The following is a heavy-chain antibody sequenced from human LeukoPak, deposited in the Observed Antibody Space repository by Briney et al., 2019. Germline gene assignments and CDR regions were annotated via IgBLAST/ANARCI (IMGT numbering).Heavy chain of an antibody. Sequence: PGGSLRLSCAASGFTVSSNYMSWVRQAPGKGLEWVSVIYSGGSTYYADSVKGRFTISRDNSKNTLYLQMNSLRAEDTAVYYCAREQNNYYDSSGYYNAGGDYWGQGTLVTVSS. V-gene: IGHV3-53*01. J-gene: IGHJ4*02. CDR3: AREQNNYYDSSGYYNAGGDY. D-gene: IGHD3-22*01. CDR2: IYSGGST. CDR1: GFTVSSNY.